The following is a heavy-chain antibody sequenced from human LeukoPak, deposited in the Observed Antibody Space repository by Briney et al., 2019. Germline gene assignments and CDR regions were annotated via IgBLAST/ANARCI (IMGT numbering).Heavy chain of an antibody. CDR1: GGSFSSSY. CDR2: ISYSENT. V-gene: IGHV4-59*01. CDR3: ARAPWRTFFDY. D-gene: IGHD5-12*01. Sequence: SETLSLTFTVSGGSFSSSYWSWIRQPPGKGLEWIGYISYSENTKYNPSLKSRVTISVDTSQNQFSLKLTSVTAADTAVYHCARAPWRTFFDYWGQGNLVTVSS. J-gene: IGHJ4*02.